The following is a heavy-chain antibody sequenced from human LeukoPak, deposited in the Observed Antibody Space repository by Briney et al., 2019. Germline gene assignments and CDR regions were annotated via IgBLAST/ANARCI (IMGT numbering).Heavy chain of an antibody. D-gene: IGHD3-10*01. CDR3: ARDYYGSPTH. Sequence: GGTLRLSCDASGFRFSAYGMSWVRQAPGQGLEWVSGLSANGSVTFYARSVRGRFTISRDNSKNTLYLQMNSLRAEDAAVYYCARDYYGSPTHWGQGTLVTVSS. CDR1: GFRFSAYG. V-gene: IGHV3-23*01. J-gene: IGHJ4*02. CDR2: LSANGSVT.